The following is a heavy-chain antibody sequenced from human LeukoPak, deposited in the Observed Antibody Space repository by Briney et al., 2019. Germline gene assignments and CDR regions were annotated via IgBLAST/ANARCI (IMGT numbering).Heavy chain of an antibody. Sequence: ASVKVSCKASGYTFTSYGISWVRQAPGQGLEWMGWISAYNGNTNYAQKLQGRVTMTTDTSTTTAYMELRSLTSDDTAVYYCARAPGYGDLFDYWGQGTPVTVSS. V-gene: IGHV1-18*01. CDR3: ARAPGYGDLFDY. CDR2: ISAYNGNT. CDR1: GYTFTSYG. J-gene: IGHJ4*02. D-gene: IGHD4-17*01.